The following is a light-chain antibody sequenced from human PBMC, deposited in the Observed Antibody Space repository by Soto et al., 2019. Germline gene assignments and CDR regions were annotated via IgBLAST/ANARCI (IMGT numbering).Light chain of an antibody. V-gene: IGLV2-14*01. Sequence: QSVLTQPASMSGSPGQSITISCTGTSSDVGGYNYVSWYQQHPGKAPKLMIYEVSHRPSGVSDRFSGSKSGNTASLTISGLQAEDEADYYCSSYAGSYTYWVFGGGTKVTVL. J-gene: IGLJ3*02. CDR2: EVS. CDR3: SSYAGSYTYWV. CDR1: SSDVGGYNY.